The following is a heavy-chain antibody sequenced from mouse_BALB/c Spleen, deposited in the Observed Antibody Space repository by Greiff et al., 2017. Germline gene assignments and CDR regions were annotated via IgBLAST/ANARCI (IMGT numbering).Heavy chain of an antibody. D-gene: IGHD3-1*01. CDR3: VRHRGALYYYAMDY. V-gene: IGHV10-1*02. CDR1: GFTFNTYA. Sequence: EVQLQESGGGLVQPKGSLKLSCAASGFTFNTYAMNWVRQAPGKGLEWVARIRSKSNNYATYYADSVKDRFTISRDDSQSMLYLQMNNLKTEDTAMYYCVRHRGALYYYAMDYWGQGTSVTVSS. CDR2: IRSKSNNYAT. J-gene: IGHJ4*01.